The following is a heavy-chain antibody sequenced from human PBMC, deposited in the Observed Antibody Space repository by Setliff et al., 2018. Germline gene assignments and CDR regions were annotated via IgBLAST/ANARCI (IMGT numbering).Heavy chain of an antibody. CDR1: GGSFSGYY. V-gene: IGHV4-34*01. CDR2: INHSGST. J-gene: IGHJ3*02. CDR3: ARGWGSGWSKEGAFDI. D-gene: IGHD6-19*01. Sequence: SETLSLTCAVYGGSFSGYYWSWIRQPPGKGLEWIGEINHSGSTNDNPSLKSRVTISVDTSKNQFSLKLSSVTAADTAVYYCARGWGSGWSKEGAFDIWGQGTMVTVSS.